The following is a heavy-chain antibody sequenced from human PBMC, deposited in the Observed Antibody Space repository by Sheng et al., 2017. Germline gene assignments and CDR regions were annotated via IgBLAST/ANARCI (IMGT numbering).Heavy chain of an antibody. V-gene: IGHV3-66*01. Sequence: VQLVESGGALVKPGESLRLSCAASGFAFSDFYMNWIRQAPGKGLEWVSVIYSGGTTYYADSVSGRFTISRDASTNTVYLQMDRLRGDDTAVYYCARDRNWNDGLDVWGQGTTVTVAS. J-gene: IGHJ6*02. CDR1: GFAFSDFY. D-gene: IGHD1-1*01. CDR3: ARDRNWNDGLDV. CDR2: IYSGGTT.